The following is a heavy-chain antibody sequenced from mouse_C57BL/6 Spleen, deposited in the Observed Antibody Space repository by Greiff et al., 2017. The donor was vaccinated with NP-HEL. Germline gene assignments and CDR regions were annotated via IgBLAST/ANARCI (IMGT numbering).Heavy chain of an antibody. CDR3: ARDAPYYGNYGGFAY. Sequence: EVKLVESGGGLVQSGRSLILSCAPSGFTFSDFYMEWVRQAPGKGLEWIAASRNKANDYTTEYSASVKGRFIVSRDTSQSILYLQMNALRAEDTAIYYCARDAPYYGNYGGFAYWGQGTLVTVSA. CDR1: GFTFSDFY. V-gene: IGHV7-1*01. J-gene: IGHJ3*01. CDR2: SRNKANDYTT. D-gene: IGHD2-1*01.